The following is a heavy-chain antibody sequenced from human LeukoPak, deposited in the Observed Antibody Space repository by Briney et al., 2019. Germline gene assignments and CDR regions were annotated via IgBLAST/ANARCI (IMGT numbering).Heavy chain of an antibody. D-gene: IGHD2-2*01. CDR2: IYTSGST. V-gene: IGHV4-4*07. CDR1: GGSISSYY. J-gene: IGHJ5*02. CDR3: ARDKRDIVVVPATNWFDA. Sequence: SETLSLTCTVSGGSISSYYWSWIRQPAGKGLEWIGRIYTSGSTNYNPSLKSRVTMSVDTSKNQFSLKLSSVTAADTAVYYCARDKRDIVVVPATNWFDAWGQGTLVTVSS.